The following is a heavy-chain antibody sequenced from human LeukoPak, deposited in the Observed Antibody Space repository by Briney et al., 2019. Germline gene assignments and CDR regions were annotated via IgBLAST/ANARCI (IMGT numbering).Heavy chain of an antibody. CDR1: GFTVSSNS. V-gene: IGHV3-53*01. Sequence: GGSLRLSCTVSGFTVSSNSMSWVRQAPGKGLEWVSFIYSDNTHYSDSVKGRFTISRDNSKNTLYLRMNSLRAEDTAVYYCARDRVAFSGWHDAFDIWGQGTMVTVSS. D-gene: IGHD6-19*01. J-gene: IGHJ3*02. CDR3: ARDRVAFSGWHDAFDI. CDR2: IYSDNT.